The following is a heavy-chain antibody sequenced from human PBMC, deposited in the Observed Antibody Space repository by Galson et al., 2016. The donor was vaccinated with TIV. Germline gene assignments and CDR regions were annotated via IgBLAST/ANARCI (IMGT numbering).Heavy chain of an antibody. J-gene: IGHJ4*02. CDR1: GGSISTYTYY. Sequence: SVTLSLTCTVSGGSISTYTYYWGWIRQPPGKGLEWIGRSYYSESPHYNPSLKSRVTMSIDTSKNHFSLILSSVTAADTAVYYCAQFGAVIGTFDTLGQGILVTVSS. CDR2: SYYSESP. V-gene: IGHV4-39*07. D-gene: IGHD3-16*02. CDR3: AQFGAVIGTFDT.